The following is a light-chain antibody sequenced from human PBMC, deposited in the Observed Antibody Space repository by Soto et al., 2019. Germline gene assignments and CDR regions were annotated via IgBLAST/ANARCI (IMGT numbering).Light chain of an antibody. CDR1: QSVSSSY. J-gene: IGKJ2*01. Sequence: EIVLTQSPGTLSLSPGERATLSCRAGQSVSSSYLAWYQQKPGQAPRLLIYGASSRATGIPDRFSGSGSGTDFTLTISRLEPEHFAVYYCQQYGSSPLYTFGQGTKLEIK. V-gene: IGKV3-20*01. CDR2: GAS. CDR3: QQYGSSPLYT.